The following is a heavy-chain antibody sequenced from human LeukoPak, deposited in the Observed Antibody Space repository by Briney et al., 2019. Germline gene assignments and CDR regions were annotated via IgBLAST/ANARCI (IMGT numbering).Heavy chain of an antibody. J-gene: IGHJ6*02. V-gene: IGHV1-46*01. Sequence: ASVKVSCKASGYTFTSYYMHWVRQAPGQGLEWMGIINPSGGSTSYAQKFQGRVTMTRDTSTSTVYMELSSLRSEDTAVYYCAKDRAKYSSSWYTQDYYYGMDVWGQGTTVTVSS. D-gene: IGHD6-13*01. CDR1: GYTFTSYY. CDR3: AKDRAKYSSSWYTQDYYYGMDV. CDR2: INPSGGST.